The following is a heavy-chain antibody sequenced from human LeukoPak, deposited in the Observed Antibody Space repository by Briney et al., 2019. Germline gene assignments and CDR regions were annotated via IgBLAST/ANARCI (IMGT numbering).Heavy chain of an antibody. Sequence: SETLSLTRRVSGGFFSSNSYYWGWIRQPPGKRLGWIGSIYYNGGTYYNPSFKSRVTMSVDTSKKQFSLKLSSVTAADTAMYYCARQMRDILMSGGWFDPWGQGTLVTVSS. CDR2: IYYNGGT. CDR1: GGFFSSNSYY. V-gene: IGHV4-39*01. CDR3: ARQMRDILMSGGWFDP. D-gene: IGHD3-9*01. J-gene: IGHJ5*02.